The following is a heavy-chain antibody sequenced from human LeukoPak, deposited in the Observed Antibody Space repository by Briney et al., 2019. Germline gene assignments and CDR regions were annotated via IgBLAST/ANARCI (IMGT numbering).Heavy chain of an antibody. D-gene: IGHD3-22*01. J-gene: IGHJ5*02. V-gene: IGHV1-2*02. CDR1: GYTFTGYY. CDR3: ARPGTYYYDSSGYPPYGFDP. CDR2: INPNSGGT. Sequence: ASVKVSCKASGYTFTGYYMHWVRQAPGQGLEWMGWINPNSGGTNYAQKFQGRVTMTRDTSISTAYMELSRLRSDDTAVYYCARPGTYYYDSSGYPPYGFDPWGRGTLVTVSS.